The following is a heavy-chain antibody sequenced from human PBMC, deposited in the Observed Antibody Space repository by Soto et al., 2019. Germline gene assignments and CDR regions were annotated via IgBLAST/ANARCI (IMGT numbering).Heavy chain of an antibody. CDR2: ISGNAGNT. J-gene: IGHJ4*02. CDR3: AKGDYPSSSGWPRSIDY. V-gene: IGHV3-23*01. CDR1: GFTFSNYA. D-gene: IGHD3-22*01. Sequence: PGGSLRLSCAASGFTFSNYAMSWARQAPWKGLEWVSFISGNAGNTYYADSVKGRFTISRDNSKNTVYLQMNSLRAEDTAVYYCAKGDYPSSSGWPRSIDYWGQGIPVTVSS.